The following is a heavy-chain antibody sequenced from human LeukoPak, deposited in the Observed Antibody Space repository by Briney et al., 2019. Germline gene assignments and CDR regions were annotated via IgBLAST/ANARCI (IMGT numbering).Heavy chain of an antibody. J-gene: IGHJ3*02. CDR1: GFTVSSNY. V-gene: IGHV3-53*05. D-gene: IGHD6-13*01. Sequence: PGGSLRLSCAASGFTVSSNYMSWVRQAPGKGLEWVSVIYSGGSTYYADSVKGRFTISRDNSKNTLYLQMNSLRAEDTAVYYCARSVSGQLVRYAFDIWGQGTMVTVSS. CDR2: IYSGGST. CDR3: ARSVSGQLVRYAFDI.